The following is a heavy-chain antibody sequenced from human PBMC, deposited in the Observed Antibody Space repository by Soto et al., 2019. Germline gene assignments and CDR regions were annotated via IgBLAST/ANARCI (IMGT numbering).Heavy chain of an antibody. J-gene: IGHJ6*02. D-gene: IGHD2-8*01. CDR2: IYYSGST. CDR3: ARVLYSRLCTMGACGYDYYYAGRDV. V-gene: IGHV4-30-4*01. Sequence: PSETLSLTCTVSGGSISSGDYYWSWIRQPPGKGLEWIGYIYYSGSTYYNPSLKSRVTISGDPSKTQFSLKLSSVTAADTAVYYCARVLYSRLCTMGACGYDYYYAGRDVWGQGTTVTVAS. CDR1: GGSISSGDYY.